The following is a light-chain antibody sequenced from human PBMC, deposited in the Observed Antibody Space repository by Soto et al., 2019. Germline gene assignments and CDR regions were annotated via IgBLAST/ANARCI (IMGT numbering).Light chain of an antibody. J-gene: IGLJ1*01. V-gene: IGLV2-14*01. CDR1: SSDVGGYNY. Sequence: QSVLTQPASVSGSPGQSITISCTGTSSDVGGYNYVSWYQHHPGKAPKLMIHEVSDRPSGISNRFSGSKSGNTASLTTSGLQAEDEADYYCSSYRSDTTYVFGTGTKVTV. CDR2: EVS. CDR3: SSYRSDTTYV.